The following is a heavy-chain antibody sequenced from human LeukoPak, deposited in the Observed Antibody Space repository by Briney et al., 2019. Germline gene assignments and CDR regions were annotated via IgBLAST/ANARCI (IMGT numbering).Heavy chain of an antibody. V-gene: IGHV3-23*01. Sequence: GGSLRLSCAASGFTFSSYAMSWVRQAPGKGLEWVSAISGSGGSTYYADSVRGRFTISRDNSKNTLYLQMNSLRAEDTAVYYCAKDAWFGEYLTVQDYWGQGTLVTVSS. CDR2: ISGSGGST. J-gene: IGHJ4*02. CDR1: GFTFSSYA. D-gene: IGHD3-10*01. CDR3: AKDAWFGEYLTVQDY.